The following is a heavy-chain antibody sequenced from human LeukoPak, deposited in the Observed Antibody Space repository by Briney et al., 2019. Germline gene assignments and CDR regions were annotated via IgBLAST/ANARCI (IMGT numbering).Heavy chain of an antibody. V-gene: IGHV1-69*04. D-gene: IGHD2-21*01. CDR1: GGTFSSYA. J-gene: IGHJ3*02. CDR2: IIPILGIA. Sequence: SSVKVSCKASGGTFSSYAISWERQAPGQGLEWMGRIIPILGIANYAQKFQGRVTITADESTSTAYMELSSLRSEDTAVYYCATDQDCGGDCYMHDAFDIWGQGTMVTVSS. CDR3: ATDQDCGGDCYMHDAFDI.